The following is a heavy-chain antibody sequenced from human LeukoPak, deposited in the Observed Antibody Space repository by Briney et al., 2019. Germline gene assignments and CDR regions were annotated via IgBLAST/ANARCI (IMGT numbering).Heavy chain of an antibody. V-gene: IGHV4-61*02. J-gene: IGHJ4*02. Sequence: PSETLSLTCTVSGGSISSGSYYWSWIRQPAGKGLEWIGRIYTSGSTNYNPSLKSRVTISVDTSKNQFSLKLSSVTAADTAVYYCAISSGYLPATNDYWGQGTLVTVSS. D-gene: IGHD5-12*01. CDR2: IYTSGST. CDR1: GGSISSGSYY. CDR3: AISSGYLPATNDY.